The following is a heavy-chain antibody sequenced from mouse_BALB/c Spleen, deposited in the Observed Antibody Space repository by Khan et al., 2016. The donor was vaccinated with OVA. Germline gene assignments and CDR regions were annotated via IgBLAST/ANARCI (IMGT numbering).Heavy chain of an antibody. CDR3: ARVDTTSLDC. J-gene: IGHJ2*01. D-gene: IGHD2-3*01. CDR1: GYTFTDYY. CDR2: IYSGSGNT. Sequence: QVQLKQSGTELARPGASVKLSCKASGYTFTDYYITWVKQRSRQGLEWIGEIYSGSGNTYYNENFKVKASLTADKSSNTAYMGLTCLTTEDSAVYFCARVDTTSLDCWGQGTTLTVSS. V-gene: IGHV1-77*01.